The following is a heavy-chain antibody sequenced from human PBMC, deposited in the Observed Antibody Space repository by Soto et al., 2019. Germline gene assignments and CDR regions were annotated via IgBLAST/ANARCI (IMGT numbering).Heavy chain of an antibody. CDR3: ARDRDAYCSKGICSGPYFDY. D-gene: IGHD2-8*01. V-gene: IGHV3-48*02. Sequence: PGVSLRLSCAASGFTFSTYSINWVGRAPGKGLEWISYISDNSSVIYYADAVKGRFTISRDNAKNSLYLQMNSLRDEDTAAYYCARDRDAYCSKGICSGPYFDYWGQGTLVTVSS. J-gene: IGHJ4*02. CDR2: ISDNSSVI. CDR1: GFTFSTYS.